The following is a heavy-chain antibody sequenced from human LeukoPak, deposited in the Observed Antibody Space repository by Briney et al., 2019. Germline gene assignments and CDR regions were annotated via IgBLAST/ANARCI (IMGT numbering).Heavy chain of an antibody. CDR2: IYPGDPDT. CDR3: ARGPNYYDSSDDAFDI. CDR1: GYSFTSYW. J-gene: IGHJ3*02. Sequence: GESLKISCKGSGYSFTSYWIGWVRQMPGKGLEWMGIIYPGDPDTRYSPSFQGQVTISADKSISTAYLQWSSLKASDTAMYYCARGPNYYDSSDDAFDIWGQGTMVTVSS. V-gene: IGHV5-51*01. D-gene: IGHD3-22*01.